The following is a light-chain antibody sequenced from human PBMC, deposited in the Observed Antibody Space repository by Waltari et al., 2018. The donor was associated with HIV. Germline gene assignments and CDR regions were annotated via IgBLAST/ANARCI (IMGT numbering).Light chain of an antibody. CDR1: SSNIGAGYD. J-gene: IGLJ2*01. CDR3: QSYDSNLSGV. CDR2: GIC. Sequence: SVLTQPPPGSGAPGQRVTISCPGSSSNIGAGYDVHWYQQFQGTAPKLLIYGICNRPSGVPDRFSGSKSGTSASLSITGLQAEDEADYYCQSYDSNLSGVCGGGTKLTVL. V-gene: IGLV1-40*01.